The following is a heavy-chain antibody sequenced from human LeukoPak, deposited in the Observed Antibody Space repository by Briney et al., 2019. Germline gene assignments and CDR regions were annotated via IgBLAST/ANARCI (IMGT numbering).Heavy chain of an antibody. D-gene: IGHD3-10*01. V-gene: IGHV3-48*02. CDR1: GFTFSTYS. Sequence: GGSLRLSCAASGFTFSTYSMNWVRQAPGKGLEWVSFISIGSDYIDYADSVRGRFTISRVNTKNSLYLEMSSLRDDDTAVYYCAPDFNRGGRDHYWGQGTLVTVSS. J-gene: IGHJ4*02. CDR3: APDFNRGGRDHY. CDR2: ISIGSDYI.